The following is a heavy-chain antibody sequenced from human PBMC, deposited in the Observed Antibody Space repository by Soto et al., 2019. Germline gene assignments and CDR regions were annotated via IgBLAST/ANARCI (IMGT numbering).Heavy chain of an antibody. J-gene: IGHJ4*02. Sequence: SVKVSFKASGYTFTVYYMHWVRQAPGQGLEWMGWINPKSGGTMYPQKFQGRVTMTWDTSISTAYMALTRLRSDDTAVYYCARDLAKGGGSAGFDYWGQGTLVTVSS. D-gene: IGHD1-26*01. V-gene: IGHV1-2*02. CDR2: INPKSGGT. CDR3: ARDLAKGGGSAGFDY. CDR1: GYTFTVYY.